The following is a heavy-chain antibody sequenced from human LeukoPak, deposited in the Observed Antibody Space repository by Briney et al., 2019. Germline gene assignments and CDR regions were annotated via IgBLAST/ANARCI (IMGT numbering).Heavy chain of an antibody. CDR1: GFTFSSYT. V-gene: IGHV3-21*01. Sequence: GGSLRLSYAASGFTFSSYTMNWVRQAPGKGLHSVSSISSSSSYIYYADSVKGRFTISRDNAKNSLFLQMNSLRAEDTAVYYCARVGIVGATGGFDYWGQGTLVTVSS. J-gene: IGHJ4*02. D-gene: IGHD1-26*01. CDR3: ARVGIVGATGGFDY. CDR2: ISSSSSYI.